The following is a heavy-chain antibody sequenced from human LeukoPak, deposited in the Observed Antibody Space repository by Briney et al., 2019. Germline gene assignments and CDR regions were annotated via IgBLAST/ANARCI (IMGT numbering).Heavy chain of an antibody. V-gene: IGHV1-24*01. CDR2: FDPEDSET. D-gene: IGHD1-26*01. Sequence: ASVKVSCKVSGYTLTELSMHWVRQAPGKGLEWMGGFDPEDSETIYAQKFQGRVTMTEDTSTDTAYMELSSLRSEDTAVYYCATGGGSYALNAFDIWGQGTMVTVFS. CDR1: GYTLTELS. J-gene: IGHJ3*02. CDR3: ATGGGSYALNAFDI.